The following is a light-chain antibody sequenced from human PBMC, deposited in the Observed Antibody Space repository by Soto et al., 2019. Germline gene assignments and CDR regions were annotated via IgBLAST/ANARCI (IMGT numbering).Light chain of an antibody. J-gene: IGKJ1*01. V-gene: IGKV3-11*01. CDR2: DAS. CDR3: QQRGNWPKT. Sequence: EIVLTQSPATLPLSPGERATLSCRASQSVSSYLAWYQQKPGQAPRLLIYDASTRATGIPARFSGSGSGTDFTLTISSLEPEDFALYYCQQRGNWPKTFGQGTKVDIK. CDR1: QSVSSY.